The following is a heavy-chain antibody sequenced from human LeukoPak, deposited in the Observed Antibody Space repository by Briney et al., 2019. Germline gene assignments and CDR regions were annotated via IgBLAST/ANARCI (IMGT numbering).Heavy chain of an antibody. CDR1: RYTFTRHG. CDR2: ISSYNGNR. D-gene: IGHD3-22*01. Sequence: ASDKVPCKASRYTFTRHGISLVRQDPGHPLDWMGWISSYNGNRNYYQKLQGRVTMTTDTSTSTAYMELRSLTSDDTAVYYCSRDCDRSCYYCYWSQGTLVTVSS. J-gene: IGHJ4*02. V-gene: IGHV1-18*01. CDR3: SRDCDRSCYYCY.